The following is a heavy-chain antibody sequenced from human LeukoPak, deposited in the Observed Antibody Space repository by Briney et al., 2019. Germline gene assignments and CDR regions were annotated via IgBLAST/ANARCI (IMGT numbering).Heavy chain of an antibody. Sequence: GGSLRLSCAASGFTVSSNYMSWVRQAPGKGLEWVSVIYSGGSTYYADSVKGRFTISRDDSKNTLYLQMNSLRAEDTAVYYCARGKNTAMVDYWGQGTLVTVSS. J-gene: IGHJ4*02. V-gene: IGHV3-53*01. CDR2: IYSGGST. CDR3: ARGKNTAMVDY. CDR1: GFTVSSNY. D-gene: IGHD5-18*01.